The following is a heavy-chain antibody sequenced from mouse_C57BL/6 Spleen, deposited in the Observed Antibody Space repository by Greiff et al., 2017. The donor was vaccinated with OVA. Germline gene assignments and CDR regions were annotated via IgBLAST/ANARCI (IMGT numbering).Heavy chain of an antibody. V-gene: IGHV1-4*01. CDR2: INPSSGYT. Sequence: QVQLKESGAELARPGASVKMSCKASGYTFTSYTMHWVKQSPGQGLEWIGYINPSSGYTKYNQKFKDKATLTADKSSSTAYMQLSSLTSEDSAVYYCARFYEGYWGQGTTLTVSS. J-gene: IGHJ2*01. CDR3: ARFYEGY. CDR1: GYTFTSYT. D-gene: IGHD2-3*01.